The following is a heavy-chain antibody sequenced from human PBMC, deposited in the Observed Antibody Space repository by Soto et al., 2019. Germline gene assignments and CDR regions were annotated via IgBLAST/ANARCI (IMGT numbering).Heavy chain of an antibody. CDR1: GGSVGSSDSY. J-gene: IGHJ3*01. D-gene: IGHD3-22*01. V-gene: IGHV4-39*01. CDR3: GRRGLILVPL. Sequence: KTSETLSLTCTVSGGSVGSSDSYWVWIRQPPGKGLEWIGSFYYGGTTYYNPSLKSRVTVSVDASKNLFSLNLNSVTAADTAIYYCGRRGLILVPLWGQGTMVNV. CDR2: FYYGGTT.